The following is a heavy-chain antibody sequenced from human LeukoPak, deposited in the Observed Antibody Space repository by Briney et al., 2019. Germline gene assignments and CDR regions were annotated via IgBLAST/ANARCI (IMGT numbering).Heavy chain of an antibody. Sequence: SETLSLTCTVSGGSISSSSYYWGWIRQPPGKGLEWIVSIYYSGSTYYNPSLKSRVTISVDTSKNQFSLKLSSVTAADTAVYYCARLMTTVTTTDAFDIWGQGTMVTVSS. CDR1: GGSISSSSYY. J-gene: IGHJ3*02. CDR2: IYYSGST. D-gene: IGHD4-17*01. V-gene: IGHV4-39*01. CDR3: ARLMTTVTTTDAFDI.